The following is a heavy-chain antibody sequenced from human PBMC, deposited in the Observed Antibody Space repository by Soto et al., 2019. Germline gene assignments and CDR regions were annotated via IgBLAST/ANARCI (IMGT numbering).Heavy chain of an antibody. CDR3: AKEYGRLDY. D-gene: IGHD4-17*01. CDR2: ISSSSGYT. V-gene: IGHV3-11*06. J-gene: IGHJ4*02. Sequence: GGSLRLSCAASGFTFSDYYMSWIRQAPGKGLEWVSYISSSSGYTNYADSVKGRFTISRDNAKNSLYLQMNSLRAEDTAVYYCAKEYGRLDYWGQGTLVTVPS. CDR1: GFTFSDYY.